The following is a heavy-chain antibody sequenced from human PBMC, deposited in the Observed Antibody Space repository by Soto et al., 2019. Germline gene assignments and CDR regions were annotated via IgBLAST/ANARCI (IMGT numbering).Heavy chain of an antibody. CDR2: ISGSGGST. Sequence: GGSLKLSCAASGFTFSSYAMSWVRQAPGKGLEWVSAISGSGGSTYYADSVKGRFTISRDNSKNTLYLQMNSLRAEDTAVYYCAKAIYSSLVRGTSKYYYGMDVWGQGTTVTVSS. D-gene: IGHD6-6*01. CDR1: GFTFSSYA. V-gene: IGHV3-23*01. CDR3: AKAIYSSLVRGTSKYYYGMDV. J-gene: IGHJ6*02.